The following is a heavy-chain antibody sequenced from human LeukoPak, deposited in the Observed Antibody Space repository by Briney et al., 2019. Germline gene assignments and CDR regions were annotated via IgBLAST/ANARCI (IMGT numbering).Heavy chain of an antibody. Sequence: GRSLRLSCAASGFTFDDYAMHWVWQAPGKGLEWVSGISWNSGSIGYADSVKGRFTISRDNAKNSLYLQMNSLRSEDTAVYYCARGPNYDFWSGYYRRYYYYGMDVWGQGTTVTVSS. CDR2: ISWNSGSI. D-gene: IGHD3-3*01. CDR1: GFTFDDYA. V-gene: IGHV3-9*01. J-gene: IGHJ6*02. CDR3: ARGPNYDFWSGYYRRYYYYGMDV.